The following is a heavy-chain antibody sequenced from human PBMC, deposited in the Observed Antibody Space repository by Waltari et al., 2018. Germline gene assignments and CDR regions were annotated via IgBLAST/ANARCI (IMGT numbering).Heavy chain of an antibody. CDR3: ASAHSTGSSGMDV. J-gene: IGHJ6*02. Sequence: EVQLVESGGGLIQSGGSLRLSCAASGFAVSTKYMSWVRQAPGKGLEWVSVIYSGGGTFYADSVKGRFTISKDKSKNTLYLQMNSLRAEDTAVYYCASAHSTGSSGMDVWGQGTTVTVSS. CDR2: IYSGGGT. V-gene: IGHV3-53*01. D-gene: IGHD3-22*01. CDR1: GFAVSTKY.